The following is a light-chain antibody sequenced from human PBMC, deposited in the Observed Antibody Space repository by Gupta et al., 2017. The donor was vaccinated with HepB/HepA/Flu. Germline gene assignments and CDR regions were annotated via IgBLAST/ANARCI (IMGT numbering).Light chain of an antibody. Sequence: EIAFTPSPASLSLSPGEIATLSCRASQKIRRYLECYQHKPGPAPRLLIYDVSNRANGIPGRFGGSGCGTEFTLTISSREPEDVAVYYCQQRSNCPRPFGQGTKVEI. CDR1: QKIRRY. V-gene: IGKV3-11*01. J-gene: IGKJ1*01. CDR3: QQRSNCPRP. CDR2: DVS.